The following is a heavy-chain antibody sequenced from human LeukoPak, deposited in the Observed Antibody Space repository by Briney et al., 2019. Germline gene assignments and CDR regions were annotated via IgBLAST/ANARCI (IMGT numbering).Heavy chain of an antibody. V-gene: IGHV3-23*01. J-gene: IGHJ4*02. CDR2: ISGSGGST. Sequence: GGSLRLSCAASGFTVSSNYMSWVRQAPGKGLEWVSEISGSGGSTYYADSVKGRFTISRDNSKNTLYLQMNSLRAEDTAVYYCAKAKSCSSTSCYARGLDYWGQGTLVTVSS. D-gene: IGHD2-2*01. CDR1: GFTVSSNY. CDR3: AKAKSCSSTSCYARGLDY.